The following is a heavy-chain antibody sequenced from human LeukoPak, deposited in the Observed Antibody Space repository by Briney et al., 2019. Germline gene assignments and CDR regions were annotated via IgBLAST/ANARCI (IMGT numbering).Heavy chain of an antibody. CDR3: ARWRGRGWFDP. V-gene: IGHV4-34*01. CDR2: INHGGGN. CDR1: GGSFRGYF. Sequence: SETLSLTCGVSGGSFRGYFWSWIRQTPGKGLEWIGEINHGGGNNYNPSLKSRVTMSLGTLENQFSLNMTSVTAADTAMYFCARWRGRGWFDPWAREPWSPSPQ. D-gene: IGHD3-3*01. J-gene: IGHJ5*02.